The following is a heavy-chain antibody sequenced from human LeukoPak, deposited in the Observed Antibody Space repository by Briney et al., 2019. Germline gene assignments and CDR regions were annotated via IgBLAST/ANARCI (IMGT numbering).Heavy chain of an antibody. J-gene: IGHJ4*02. Sequence: PSQTLSLTCTVSGGSISSGGYYWSWIRQHPGKGLEWIGYIYYSGSTYYNPFLKSRVTISVDTSKNQFSLKLSSVTAADTAVYYCARTRSGYYNLIDYWGQGTLVTVSS. CDR1: GGSISSGGYY. V-gene: IGHV4-31*03. D-gene: IGHD3-22*01. CDR2: IYYSGST. CDR3: ARTRSGYYNLIDY.